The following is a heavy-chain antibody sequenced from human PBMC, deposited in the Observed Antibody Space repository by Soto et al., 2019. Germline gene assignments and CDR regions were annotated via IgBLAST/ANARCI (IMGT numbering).Heavy chain of an antibody. D-gene: IGHD2-15*01. J-gene: IGHJ3*02. Sequence: QVQLVESGGGLVKPGGSLRISCAASGFTFSDYYMTWIRQAPGKGLAWVSYISSSGTGVYYADSVKGRFTISRDNAKNSLYLQRSRLRAEDTAVYYCARAYSDAFDIWGQGTMVTVSS. V-gene: IGHV3-11*01. CDR2: ISSSGTGV. CDR3: ARAYSDAFDI. CDR1: GFTFSDYY.